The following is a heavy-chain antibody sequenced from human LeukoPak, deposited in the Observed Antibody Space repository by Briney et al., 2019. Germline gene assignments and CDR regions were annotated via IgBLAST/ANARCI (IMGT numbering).Heavy chain of an antibody. D-gene: IGHD2-2*02. CDR3: ARFCSSTSCYTDHWFDP. V-gene: IGHV1-18*01. CDR1: GYTFTSYG. Sequence: ASVKVSCKASGYTFTSYGISWVRQAPGQGLEWVGWISAYNGNTNYAQKLQGRVTMTTDTSTSTAYMELRSLRSDDTAVYYCARFCSSTSCYTDHWFDPWGQGTLVTVSS. J-gene: IGHJ5*02. CDR2: ISAYNGNT.